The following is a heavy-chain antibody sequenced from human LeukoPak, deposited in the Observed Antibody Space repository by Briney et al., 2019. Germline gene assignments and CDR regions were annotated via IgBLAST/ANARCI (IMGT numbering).Heavy chain of an antibody. J-gene: IGHJ4*02. D-gene: IGHD6-19*01. V-gene: IGHV3-30*18. CDR2: ISYDGSNK. Sequence: GGSLRLSCAASGFTFSSYWMHWVRQAPGKGLEWVAVISYDGSNKYYADSVKGRFTISRDNSKNTLYLQMNSLRAEDTAVYYCAKDLGSGWLNDYWGQGTLVTVSS. CDR3: AKDLGSGWLNDY. CDR1: GFTFSSYW.